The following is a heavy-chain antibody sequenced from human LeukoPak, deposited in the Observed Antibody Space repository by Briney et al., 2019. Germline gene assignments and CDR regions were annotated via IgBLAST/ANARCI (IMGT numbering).Heavy chain of an antibody. Sequence: GGSLRLSCAGSGFSVSNYYMSWVRQAPGKGLEWVSSIRGDSTETRHAGSLMGRFTISRDNAQKSLYLQMNSLRAEDTAVYYCARGHFGVVLDYWGQGALVTVSS. CDR3: ARGHFGVVLDY. D-gene: IGHD3-3*01. V-gene: IGHV3-11*06. J-gene: IGHJ4*02. CDR1: GFSVSNYY. CDR2: IRGDSTET.